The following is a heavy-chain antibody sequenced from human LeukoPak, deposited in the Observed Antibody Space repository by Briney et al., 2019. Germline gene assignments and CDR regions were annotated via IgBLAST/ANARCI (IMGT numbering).Heavy chain of an antibody. CDR3: AREWSSAWSH. Sequence: SQTLSLTCALSGDSVPSNSAAWNWIRQSPSRGLEWLGRTYYGSKWYHDYAVSVKSRITINPDTSKNQFSLQPNSVTPEDTAVYYCAREWSSAWSHWGQGTLVTVSS. CDR1: GDSVPSNSAA. D-gene: IGHD6-19*01. V-gene: IGHV6-1*01. CDR2: TYYGSKWYH. J-gene: IGHJ4*02.